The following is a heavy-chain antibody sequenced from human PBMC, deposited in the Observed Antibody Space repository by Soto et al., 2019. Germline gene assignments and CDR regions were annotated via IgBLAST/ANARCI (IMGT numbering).Heavy chain of an antibody. Sequence: HPGGSLRLSCAAPGFSFSDHYMDWVRQAPGKGLEWVARIRNKANTYSTEYAASVKDRFTISRDESKSSLYLQMNSLKTEDTAVYYCVRATPAARDFDYWGLGTLVTVSS. CDR2: IRNKANTYST. V-gene: IGHV3-72*01. D-gene: IGHD6-13*01. CDR3: VRATPAARDFDY. J-gene: IGHJ4*02. CDR1: GFSFSDHY.